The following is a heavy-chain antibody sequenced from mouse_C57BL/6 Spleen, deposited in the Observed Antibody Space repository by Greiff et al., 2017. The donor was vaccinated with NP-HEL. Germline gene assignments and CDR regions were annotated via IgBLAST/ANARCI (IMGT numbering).Heavy chain of an antibody. D-gene: IGHD5-1*01. CDR2: INPSTGGT. Sequence: EVQLQQSGPELVKPGASVKISCKASGYSFTGYYMNWVKQSPEKSLEWIGEINPSTGGTTYNQKFKAKATLTVDKSSSTAYMQLKSLTSEDSAVYYGARGGGTSYYDAMDYWGQGTSVTVSS. CDR3: ARGGGTSYYDAMDY. J-gene: IGHJ4*01. CDR1: GYSFTGYY. V-gene: IGHV1-42*01.